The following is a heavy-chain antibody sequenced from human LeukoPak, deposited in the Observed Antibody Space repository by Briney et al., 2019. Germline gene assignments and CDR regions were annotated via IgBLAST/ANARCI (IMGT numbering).Heavy chain of an antibody. V-gene: IGHV3-30-3*01. Sequence: AGGSLRLSCAASGFTFSTYAMHWVRQAPGKGLEWVALVSNDGSNKYYADSVKGRFTISRGNSKNTLYLQMNSLIIEDTTVYYCAREYRPLGDYYGMDVWGQGTTVTVSS. CDR2: VSNDGSNK. D-gene: IGHD3-16*02. CDR3: AREYRPLGDYYGMDV. CDR1: GFTFSTYA. J-gene: IGHJ6*02.